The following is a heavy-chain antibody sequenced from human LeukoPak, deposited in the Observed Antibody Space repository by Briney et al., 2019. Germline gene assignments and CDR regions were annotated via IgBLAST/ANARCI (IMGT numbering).Heavy chain of an antibody. CDR1: GGSISSSSYY. Sequence: SETLSLTCTVSGGSISSSSYYWGWIRQPPGKGLKWIGSIYYSGSTYYNPSLKSRVTISVDTSKNQFSLKLSSVTAADTAVYYCARYSGSYGCDYWGQGTLVTVSS. V-gene: IGHV4-39*01. D-gene: IGHD1-26*01. CDR2: IYYSGST. J-gene: IGHJ4*02. CDR3: ARYSGSYGCDY.